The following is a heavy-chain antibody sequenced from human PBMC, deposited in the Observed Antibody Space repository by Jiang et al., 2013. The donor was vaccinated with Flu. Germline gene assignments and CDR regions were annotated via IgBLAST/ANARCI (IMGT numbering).Heavy chain of an antibody. Sequence: HWVRPGPRTKGLEWMGWINAGNGNRKYSQAFQGRLTLTRDTSASTAYMELISLRSEDTAVYYCAKDVNGHKHFDYWGQGTLVSVSS. J-gene: IGHJ4*02. D-gene: IGHD2-8*01. CDR2: INAGNGNR. CDR3: AKDVNGHKHFDY. V-gene: IGHV1-3*01.